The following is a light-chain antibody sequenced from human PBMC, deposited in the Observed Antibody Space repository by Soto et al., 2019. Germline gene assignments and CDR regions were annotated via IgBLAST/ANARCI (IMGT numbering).Light chain of an antibody. CDR3: QQYNKWPPVS. CDR1: QNVGGS. Sequence: TLTVWTGEKATHYCRASQNVGGSVAWYQQKPGQAPRLLIHGASTRANGIPARFSGSGSGTEFTLTISSLQSEDFAVHYCQQYNKWPPVSFGGGTKVDIK. J-gene: IGKJ4*01. CDR2: GAS. V-gene: IGKV3-15*01.